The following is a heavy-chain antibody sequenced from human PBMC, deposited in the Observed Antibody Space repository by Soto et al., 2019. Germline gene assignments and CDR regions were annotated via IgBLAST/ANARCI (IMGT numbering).Heavy chain of an antibody. CDR2: ISWNSGSI. CDR1: GFTFDDYG. D-gene: IGHD2-2*01. J-gene: IGHJ6*02. V-gene: IGHV3-9*01. Sequence: SLRLSCAASGFTFDDYGMHWVRQAPGKGLEWVSGISWNSGSIGYADSVKGRFTISRDNAKKSLYLQMNSLRAEDTALYYCAKDIAGLDVLVPAAPYYYYFGMDVWGQGT. CDR3: AKDIAGLDVLVPAAPYYYYFGMDV.